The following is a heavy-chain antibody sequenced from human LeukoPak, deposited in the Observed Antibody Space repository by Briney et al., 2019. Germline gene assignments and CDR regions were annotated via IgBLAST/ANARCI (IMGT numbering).Heavy chain of an antibody. CDR2: IYYGGST. V-gene: IGHV4-59*01. Sequence: TSETLSLTCTVSSGSISSYYWSWIRQPPGKGLEWIGYIYYGGSTNYNPSLKSRVTISVDTSKNQFSLKLSSVTAADTAVYYCARAPPAYGDYLESYYFDYWGQGTLVTVSS. D-gene: IGHD4-17*01. CDR1: SGSISSYY. CDR3: ARAPPAYGDYLESYYFDY. J-gene: IGHJ4*02.